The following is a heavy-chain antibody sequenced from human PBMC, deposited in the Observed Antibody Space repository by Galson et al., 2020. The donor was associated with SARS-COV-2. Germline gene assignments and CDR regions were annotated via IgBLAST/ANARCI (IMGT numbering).Heavy chain of an antibody. D-gene: IGHD7-27*01. CDR1: GLTFSNTE. CDR2: ISMSGITK. V-gene: IGHV3-48*03. Sequence: GGYPRLSCQASGLTFSNTEMNWVRKAPGKGLEWLSYISMSGITKYYADSVKGRFTISRDNAGNSLYLQMNSLGAEDTVIYYCATGDVWFESWGQGTLVTVSS. J-gene: IGHJ5*01. CDR3: ATGDVWFES.